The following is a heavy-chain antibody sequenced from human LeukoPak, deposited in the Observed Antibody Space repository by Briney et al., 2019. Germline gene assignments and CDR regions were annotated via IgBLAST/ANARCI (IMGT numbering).Heavy chain of an antibody. CDR1: GYTLTELS. CDR2: ISYDGSNK. J-gene: IGHJ6*02. D-gene: IGHD3-3*01. CDR3: ARVRFLEWLLGPMDV. V-gene: IGHV3-30-3*01. Sequence: SCKVSGYTLTELSMHWVRQAPGKGLEWVAVISYDGSNKYYADSVKGRFTISRDNSKNTLYLQMNSLRAEDTAVYYCARVRFLEWLLGPMDVWGQGTTVTVSS.